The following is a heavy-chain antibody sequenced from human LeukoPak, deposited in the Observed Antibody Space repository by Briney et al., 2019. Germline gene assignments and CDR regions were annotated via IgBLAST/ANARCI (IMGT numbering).Heavy chain of an antibody. V-gene: IGHV3-66*01. J-gene: IGHJ4*02. Sequence: GGSLRLSCAASGFIVSSNYMSWVRQAPGKGLEWVSVIYSGGDTYYADSVKGRFTISRDNSKNTLYLQMSSLRAEDTALYFCARERGPGVISPYFDSWGQGTLVTVSS. CDR2: IYSGGDT. CDR3: ARERGPGVISPYFDS. CDR1: GFIVSSNY. D-gene: IGHD3-16*02.